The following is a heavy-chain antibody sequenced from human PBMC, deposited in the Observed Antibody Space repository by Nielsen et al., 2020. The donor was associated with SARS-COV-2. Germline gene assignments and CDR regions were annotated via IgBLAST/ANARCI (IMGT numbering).Heavy chain of an antibody. D-gene: IGHD5-24*01. CDR3: ASLSNGLPGDY. J-gene: IGHJ4*02. Sequence: SETLSLTCAVYGGSFSGYYWSWIRQPPGKGLEWIGKIDHSGITTYNPSLKSRVTISVDTSKNQFSLKLSSVTAADTAVYYCASLSNGLPGDYWGQGTLVTVSS. CDR2: IDHSGIT. V-gene: IGHV4-34*01. CDR1: GGSFSGYY.